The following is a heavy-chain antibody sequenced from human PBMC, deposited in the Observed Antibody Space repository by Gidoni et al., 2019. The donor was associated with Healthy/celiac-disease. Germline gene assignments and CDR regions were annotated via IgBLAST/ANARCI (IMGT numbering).Heavy chain of an antibody. D-gene: IGHD6-13*01. Sequence: QVQLVQSGAEVKKPGSSVKVSCKSSGGTFSSYAISWVRQAPGQGLEWMGGIIPIFGTANYAQKFQGRVTITADESTSTAYMELSSMRSEDTAVYYCARGLDSSSWYKPHGDYYYYMDVWGKGTTVTVSS. J-gene: IGHJ6*03. CDR2: IIPIFGTA. CDR3: ARGLDSSSWYKPHGDYYYYMDV. V-gene: IGHV1-69*01. CDR1: GGTFSSYA.